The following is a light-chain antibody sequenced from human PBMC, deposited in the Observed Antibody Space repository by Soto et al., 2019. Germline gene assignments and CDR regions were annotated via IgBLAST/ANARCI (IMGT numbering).Light chain of an antibody. CDR3: SSYTSSSPYV. V-gene: IGLV2-14*01. CDR2: DVS. Sequence: QSVLTQPASVSGSPGQSITISCTGTSSDVGGYNYVSWYQQHPGKAPKLMIYDVSNRPSGVSNRFSGSKSGNTASLTISGLQPEDEADYYCSSYTSSSPYVFGTGIKVTVL. J-gene: IGLJ1*01. CDR1: SSDVGGYNY.